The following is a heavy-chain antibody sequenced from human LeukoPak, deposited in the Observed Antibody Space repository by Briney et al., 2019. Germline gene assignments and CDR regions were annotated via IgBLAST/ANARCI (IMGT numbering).Heavy chain of an antibody. CDR2: IYEGGGR. V-gene: IGHV3-53*01. D-gene: IGHD5-18*01. CDR1: EFTVSNSY. CDR3: ARVDTVSGMLV. J-gene: IGHJ4*02. Sequence: GGSLRLSCAASEFTVSNSYMTWVRQAPGKGLEWVSVIYEGGGRYYGDSVKGRFTISKDNFENTVYLQMNSLRADDTAVYYCARVDTVSGMLVWGRGTLVTVSS.